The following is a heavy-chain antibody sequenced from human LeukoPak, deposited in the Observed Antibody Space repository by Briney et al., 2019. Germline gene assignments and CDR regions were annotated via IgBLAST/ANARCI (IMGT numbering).Heavy chain of an antibody. CDR1: AYTFANYA. D-gene: IGHD1-14*01. Sequence: ASVKVSCKASAYTFANYAISWLRQAPGQGLEWMGWISVSNGNTNYAQKLQGRVTMTTDTSTSTAYMELRSLRSDDTAVYYCARDSGMGYFDYWGQGTLVTVSS. J-gene: IGHJ4*02. CDR3: ARDSGMGYFDY. CDR2: ISVSNGNT. V-gene: IGHV1-18*01.